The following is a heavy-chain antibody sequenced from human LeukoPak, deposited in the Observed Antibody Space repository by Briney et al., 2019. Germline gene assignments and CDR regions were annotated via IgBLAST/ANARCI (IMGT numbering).Heavy chain of an antibody. Sequence: QPGGSLRLSCAASGVTFSNIWMYWVRHAPGKGLDWVALINPDGSITTYADSVEGRFTISRDNAKNTVYLQMNSLRGEDTAMYFCARGGDDYWGQGTLVIVSS. CDR2: INPDGSIT. D-gene: IGHD2-21*01. V-gene: IGHV3-74*01. J-gene: IGHJ4*02. CDR3: ARGGDDY. CDR1: GVTFSNIW.